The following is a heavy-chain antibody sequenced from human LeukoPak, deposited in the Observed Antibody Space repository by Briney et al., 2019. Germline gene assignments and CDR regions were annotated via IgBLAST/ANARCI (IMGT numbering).Heavy chain of an antibody. Sequence: ASVTVSCKASGYTFTSYGISWVRQAPGQGLEWMGWISAYNGNTNYAQKLQGRVTMTTDTSTSTAYMELRSLSSDDTAVYYCARAIAVAGTVDYWGQGTLVTVSS. D-gene: IGHD6-19*01. CDR1: GYTFTSYG. J-gene: IGHJ4*02. CDR2: ISAYNGNT. V-gene: IGHV1-18*01. CDR3: ARAIAVAGTVDY.